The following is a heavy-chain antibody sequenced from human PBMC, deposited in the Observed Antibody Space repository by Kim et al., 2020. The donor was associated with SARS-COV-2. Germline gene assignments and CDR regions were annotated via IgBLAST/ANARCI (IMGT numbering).Heavy chain of an antibody. CDR3: ARDGPGLCTGGSCLDC. CDR2: INHSGST. CDR1: GGSFSGCY. J-gene: IGHJ4*02. V-gene: IGHV4-34*01. D-gene: IGHD2-15*01. Sequence: SETLSLTCAVYGGSFSGCYWSWVRQSPGKGLEWIGEINHSGSTNYNPSLKSRVTISVDTPKNQFSLKLSSVTAADTAVYYCARDGPGLCTGGSCLDCWGQGTLVTVSS.